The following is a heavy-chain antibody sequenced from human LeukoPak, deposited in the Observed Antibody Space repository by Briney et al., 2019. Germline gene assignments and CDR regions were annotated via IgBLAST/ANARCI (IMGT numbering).Heavy chain of an antibody. CDR3: AKDPRDDSSGYYYFGYFDY. J-gene: IGHJ4*02. V-gene: IGHV3-23*01. CDR2: ISGSGGST. CDR1: GFTFSSYA. Sequence: GGSLRLSCAASGFTFSSYAMSWVRQAPGKGLEWVSTISGSGGSTYYADSVKGRFTISRDNSKNTLYLQMNSLRAEDTAVYYCAKDPRDDSSGYYYFGYFDYWGQGTLLPVFS. D-gene: IGHD3-22*01.